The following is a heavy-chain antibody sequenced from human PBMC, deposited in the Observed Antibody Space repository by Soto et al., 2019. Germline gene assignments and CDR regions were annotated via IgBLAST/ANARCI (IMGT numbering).Heavy chain of an antibody. CDR2: INHSGST. J-gene: IGHJ4*02. CDR1: GGSFSGYY. CDR3: ARRTTVTTMLIFT. Sequence: PSETLSLTCAVYGGSFSGYYWSWIRQPPGKGLEWIGEINHSGSTNYNPSLKSRVTISVDTSKNQFSLKLSSVTAADTAVYYCARRTTVTTMLIFTRGQGTLVTVSS. V-gene: IGHV4-34*01. D-gene: IGHD4-4*01.